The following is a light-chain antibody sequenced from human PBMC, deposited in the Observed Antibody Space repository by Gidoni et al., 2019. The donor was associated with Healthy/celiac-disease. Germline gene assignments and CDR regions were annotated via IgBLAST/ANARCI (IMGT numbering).Light chain of an antibody. CDR2: AAS. Sequence: DIQRTQATSSLSASVGDRVTMTCRASQSSSSYLNWYQQKPCQAPKLLIYAASSLQSGVPSRFSGSGSGTDFTLTISSLQPEDFATYYCQQSYSTPLYTFGQGTKLEIK. CDR3: QQSYSTPLYT. J-gene: IGKJ2*01. V-gene: IGKV1-39*01. CDR1: QSSSSY.